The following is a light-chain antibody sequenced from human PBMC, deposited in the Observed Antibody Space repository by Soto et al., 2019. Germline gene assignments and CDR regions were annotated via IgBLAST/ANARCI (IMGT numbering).Light chain of an antibody. CDR1: QNIIKS. CDR2: TAS. J-gene: IGKJ1*01. V-gene: IGKV1-39*01. Sequence: DIQMTQSPSSLSASVGDKITITCRANQNIIKSLNWYQQKPGKAPKLLINTASSLQSEVPSRFSGSGSGTDFTLTSSSLQPEDFATYFCQQSFIKPWTFGQGTKVDI. CDR3: QQSFIKPWT.